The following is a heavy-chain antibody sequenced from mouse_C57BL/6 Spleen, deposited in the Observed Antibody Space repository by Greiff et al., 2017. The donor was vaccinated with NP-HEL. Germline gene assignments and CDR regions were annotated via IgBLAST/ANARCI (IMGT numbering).Heavy chain of an antibody. CDR1: GYTFTNYW. CDR3: ARWGRDYDADYYAMDY. D-gene: IGHD2-4*01. Sequence: QVQLQQSGAELVRPGTSVKMSCKASGYTFTNYWIGWAKQRPGHGLEWIGDIYPGGGYTNYNEKFKGKATLTADKSSSTAYMQFSSLTSEDSAIYYCARWGRDYDADYYAMDYWGQGTSVTVSS. CDR2: IYPGGGYT. J-gene: IGHJ4*01. V-gene: IGHV1-63*01.